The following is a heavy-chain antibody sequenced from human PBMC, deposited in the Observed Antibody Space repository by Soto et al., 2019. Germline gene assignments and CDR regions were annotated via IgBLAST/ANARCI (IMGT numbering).Heavy chain of an antibody. Sequence: QVQLVQSGAEVKKPGSSVKVSCKASGGTFSSYTISWVRQAPGQGLEWMGRIIPILGIANYAQKFQGRVTIHAQKSTRTAYMELSSLRSEDTAVYYCARGSGVTPFEYWGQGTLVTVSS. CDR1: GGTFSSYT. J-gene: IGHJ4*02. CDR3: ARGSGVTPFEY. D-gene: IGHD2-21*02. V-gene: IGHV1-69*02. CDR2: IIPILGIA.